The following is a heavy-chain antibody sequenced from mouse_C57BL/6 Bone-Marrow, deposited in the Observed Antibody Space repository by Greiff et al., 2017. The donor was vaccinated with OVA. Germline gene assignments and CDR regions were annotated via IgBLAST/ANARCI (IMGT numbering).Heavy chain of an antibody. J-gene: IGHJ2*01. CDR1: GFTFSSYA. CDR3: ARETTAFFDY. D-gene: IGHD1-2*01. Sequence: EVKRVESGGGLVKPGGSLKLSCAASGFTFSSYAMSWVRQTPEKRLEWVATISDGGSYTYYPDNVKGRFTISRDNAKNNLYLQMSHLKSEDTAMYYCARETTAFFDYWGQGTTLTVSS. V-gene: IGHV5-4*01. CDR2: ISDGGSYT.